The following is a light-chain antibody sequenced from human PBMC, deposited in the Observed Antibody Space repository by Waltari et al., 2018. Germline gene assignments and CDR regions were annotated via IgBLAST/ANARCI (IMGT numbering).Light chain of an antibody. Sequence: QSVLTQPPSASGTPGQRVTIPCSGRSPSTGYSFVYWYQQLPGTAPRLLIHRSDQRPSGVPDRFSGSKSGTSASLAISGLRSEDEADYYCSAWDGSRSGWVFGGGTKLTVL. CDR3: SAWDGSRSGWV. CDR2: RSD. CDR1: SPSTGYSF. J-gene: IGLJ3*02. V-gene: IGLV1-47*01.